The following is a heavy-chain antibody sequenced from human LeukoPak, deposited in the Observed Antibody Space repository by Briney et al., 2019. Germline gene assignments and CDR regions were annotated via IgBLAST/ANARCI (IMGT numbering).Heavy chain of an antibody. CDR2: IYYSGST. V-gene: IGHV4-59*01. J-gene: IGHJ3*02. D-gene: IGHD2-8*01. CDR1: GGSISGYY. Sequence: PSETLSLTCTVSGGSISGYYWSWVREPPGQGLEGSGYIYYSGSTSYNPSLSSRVTISVDTSKNQFSLKLSSVTAADTAVFYCARGPMVPLWAFDIWGQGTMVTVSS. CDR3: ARGPMVPLWAFDI.